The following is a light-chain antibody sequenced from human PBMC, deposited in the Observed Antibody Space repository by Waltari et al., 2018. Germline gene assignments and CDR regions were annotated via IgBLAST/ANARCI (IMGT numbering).Light chain of an antibody. Sequence: EIVLTQSPATLSLSPGERATLSCRASQSVSHYLAWFQQKPGQAPRLLIYEASRRATGIPTRFSVSGSATDFTLTISSLEPEDFAVYYCQQRSNWLFTFGPGTKVEIK. CDR2: EAS. CDR1: QSVSHY. J-gene: IGKJ3*01. V-gene: IGKV3-11*01. CDR3: QQRSNWLFT.